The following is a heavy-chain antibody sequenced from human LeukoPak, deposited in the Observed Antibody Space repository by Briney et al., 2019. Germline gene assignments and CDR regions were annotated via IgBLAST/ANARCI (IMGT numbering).Heavy chain of an antibody. Sequence: GGSLRLSCAASGFTFSSYAMHWVRQAPGKGLEWVAVISYDGSNKYYADSVKGRFTISRDNSKNTLCLQMNSLRAEDTAVYYCARDGGRFIVVVPAAISFDYWGQGTLVTVSS. CDR3: ARDGGRFIVVVPAAISFDY. V-gene: IGHV3-30-3*01. J-gene: IGHJ4*02. CDR1: GFTFSSYA. CDR2: ISYDGSNK. D-gene: IGHD2-2*01.